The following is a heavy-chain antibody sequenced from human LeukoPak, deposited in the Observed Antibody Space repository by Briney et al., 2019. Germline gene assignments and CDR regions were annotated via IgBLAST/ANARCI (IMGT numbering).Heavy chain of an antibody. CDR3: ARCYYYGSGSSPLDY. CDR1: GYTFTSYY. D-gene: IGHD3-10*01. J-gene: IGHJ4*02. Sequence: ASVKVSCKASGYTFTSYYMHWVRQAPGQGLEWMGIINPSGGSTSYAQKFQGRVTMTRDTSTSTVYMELSSLRSEDAAVYYCARCYYYGSGSSPLDYWGQGTLVTVSS. V-gene: IGHV1-46*01. CDR2: INPSGGST.